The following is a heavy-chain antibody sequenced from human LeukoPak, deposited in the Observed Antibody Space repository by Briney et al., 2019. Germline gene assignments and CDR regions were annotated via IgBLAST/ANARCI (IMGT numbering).Heavy chain of an antibody. J-gene: IGHJ4*02. CDR3: ARVGSGWPLV. D-gene: IGHD6-19*01. Sequence: GGSLRLSCAASGFTFSSYSMNWVRQAPGKGLEWVSSISSSSSYIYYAGSVKGRFTISRDNAKNSLYLQMNSLRAEDTAVYYCARVGSGWPLVWGQGTLVTVSS. CDR1: GFTFSSYS. V-gene: IGHV3-21*01. CDR2: ISSSSSYI.